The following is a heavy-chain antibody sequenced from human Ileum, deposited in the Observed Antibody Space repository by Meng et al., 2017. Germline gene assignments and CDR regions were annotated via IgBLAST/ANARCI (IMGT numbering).Heavy chain of an antibody. V-gene: IGHV3-74*02. D-gene: IGHD2-15*01. J-gene: IGHJ4*02. Sequence: EVQLVESGGGLVQPGWSLRFSCVASGFAFSSTWMHWVRHAPGKGLEWVSRINYDGRSTFYADSVRGRFIISRDNAKNTLFLQMNSLRAEDTAVYYCANWDHPPYSDNGGIDYWGQGTLVTVSS. CDR3: ANWDHPPYSDNGGIDY. CDR1: GFAFSSTW. CDR2: INYDGRST.